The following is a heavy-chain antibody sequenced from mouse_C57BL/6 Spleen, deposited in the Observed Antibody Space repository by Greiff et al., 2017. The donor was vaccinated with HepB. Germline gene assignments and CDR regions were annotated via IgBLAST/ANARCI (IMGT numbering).Heavy chain of an antibody. CDR2: IWRGGST. J-gene: IGHJ4*01. CDR1: GFSLTSYG. Sequence: VKLVESGPGLVQPSQSLSITCTVSGFSLTSYGVHWVRQSPGKGLEWLGVIWRGGSTDYNAAFMSRLSITKDNSKSQVFFKMNSLQADDTAIYYCAKKSDYDLYYAMDYWGQGTSVTVSS. CDR3: AKKSDYDLYYAMDY. D-gene: IGHD2-4*01. V-gene: IGHV2-5*01.